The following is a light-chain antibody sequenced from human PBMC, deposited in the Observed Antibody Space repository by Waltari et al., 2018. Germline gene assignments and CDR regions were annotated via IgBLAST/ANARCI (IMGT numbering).Light chain of an antibody. V-gene: IGKV3-15*01. J-gene: IGKJ5*01. CDR1: QNRDTR. CDR2: GAS. Sequence: ILLTQSPATLSVSPGERATLSCRASQNRDTRLAWYQHKPGQAPRLRIYGASTRAADIPARFSGSGFGTDFSLTINSLQSEDFAVYYCQQYLQWPPAITFGPGTRLDFK. CDR3: QQYLQWPPAIT.